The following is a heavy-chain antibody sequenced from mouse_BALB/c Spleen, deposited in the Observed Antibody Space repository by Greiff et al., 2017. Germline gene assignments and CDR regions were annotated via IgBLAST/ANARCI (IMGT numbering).Heavy chain of an antibody. D-gene: IGHD2-14*01. V-gene: IGHV1-9*01. CDR2: ILPGSGST. J-gene: IGHJ4*01. CDR1: GYTFSSYW. CDR3: ARWLYRYDSYYAMDY. Sequence: QVQLQQSGAELMKPGASVKISCKATGYTFSSYWIEWVKQRPGHGLEWIGEILPGSGSTNYNEKFKGKATFTADTSSNTAYMQLSSLTSEDSAVYYCARWLYRYDSYYAMDYWGQGTSVTVSS.